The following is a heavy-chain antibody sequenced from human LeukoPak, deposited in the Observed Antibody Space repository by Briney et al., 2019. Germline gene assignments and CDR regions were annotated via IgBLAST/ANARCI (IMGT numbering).Heavy chain of an antibody. J-gene: IGHJ3*02. D-gene: IGHD5-18*01. V-gene: IGHV1-69*05. CDR2: IIPIFGTA. CDR3: ARERGVYSYGCAFDI. CDR1: GGTFSSYA. Sequence: SLEVSCKASGGTFSSYAISWVRQAPGQGLEWMGRIIPIFGTANYAQKFQGRVTITTDESTSTAYMELSSLRSEDTAVYYCARERGVYSYGCAFDIWGQGTMVTVSS.